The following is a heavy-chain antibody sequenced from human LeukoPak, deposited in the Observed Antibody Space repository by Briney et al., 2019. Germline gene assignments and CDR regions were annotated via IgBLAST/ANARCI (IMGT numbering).Heavy chain of an antibody. CDR3: ARHDPGIGWFDP. CDR2: IYYSGNA. J-gene: IGHJ5*02. CDR1: GGSISSYY. V-gene: IGHV4-59*08. D-gene: IGHD1-14*01. Sequence: TSETLSLTCTVSGGSISSYYWSWIRQPPGKGLQWIGFIYYSGNANYNPSLKSRVTISVDTSKNQFSLKLSSVTAADTAVYYCARHDPGIGWFDPWGQGTLVTVSS.